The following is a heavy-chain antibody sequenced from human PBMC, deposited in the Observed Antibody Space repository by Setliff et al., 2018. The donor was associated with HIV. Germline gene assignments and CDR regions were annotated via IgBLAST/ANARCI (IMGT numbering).Heavy chain of an antibody. CDR3: ARDQDYFDY. CDR1: GGSISSGSYY. V-gene: IGHV4-39*07. J-gene: IGHJ4*02. CDR2: IYHSGST. Sequence: SETLSLTCTVSGGSISSGSYYWSWIRQPPGKGLEWIGSIYHSGSTYYNPSLKSRVTISVDTSKNQFSLKLSSVTAADTAVYYCARDQDYFDYWGQGTLVTVSS.